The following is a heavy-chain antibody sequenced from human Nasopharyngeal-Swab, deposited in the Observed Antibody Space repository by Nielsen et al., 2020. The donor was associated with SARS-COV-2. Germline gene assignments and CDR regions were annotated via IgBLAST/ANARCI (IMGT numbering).Heavy chain of an antibody. J-gene: IGHJ4*02. V-gene: IGHV4-34*01. CDR3: ARRRATYYYGSGSYYIFDY. D-gene: IGHD3-10*01. Sequence: SETLSLTCAVYGGSFSGYYWSLIRKPPGKGLECIGEIHHSGSTNYNPYLKSRVTISVDKSKNQFPLKLYIVTAADTAVYYCARRRATYYYGSGSYYIFDYWGQGTLVTVSS. CDR1: GGSFSGYY. CDR2: IHHSGST.